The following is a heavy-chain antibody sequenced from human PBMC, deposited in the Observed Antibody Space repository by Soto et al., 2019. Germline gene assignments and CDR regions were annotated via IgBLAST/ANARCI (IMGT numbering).Heavy chain of an antibody. CDR3: ARDLHTYYDFWSGYSSSWFEP. Sequence: ASVKVSFKASGYTFTSYGISWVRQAPGQGLEWMGWISAYNGNTNYAQKLQGRVTMTTDTSTSTAYMELRSLRSDDTAVYYCARDLHTYYDFWSGYSSSWFEPWGQGTLVTVSS. CDR1: GYTFTSYG. J-gene: IGHJ5*02. V-gene: IGHV1-18*01. CDR2: ISAYNGNT. D-gene: IGHD3-3*01.